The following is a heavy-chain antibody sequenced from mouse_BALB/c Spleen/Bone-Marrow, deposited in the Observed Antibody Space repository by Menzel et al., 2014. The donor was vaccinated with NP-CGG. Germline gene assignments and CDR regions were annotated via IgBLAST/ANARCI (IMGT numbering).Heavy chain of an antibody. V-gene: IGHV5-9-4*01. CDR1: GFTFSSYA. CDR2: ISSGGSYT. J-gene: IGHJ2*01. Sequence: EVKLVESGEGLVKPGGSLKPSCAASGFTFSSYAMSWVRQSPEKRLEWVAEISSGGSYTYYPDTVTGRLTISRDNAKNTLYLEMSSLRSEDTAMYYCARPYGNYFDYWGQGTTLTVSS. CDR3: ARPYGNYFDY. D-gene: IGHD2-1*01.